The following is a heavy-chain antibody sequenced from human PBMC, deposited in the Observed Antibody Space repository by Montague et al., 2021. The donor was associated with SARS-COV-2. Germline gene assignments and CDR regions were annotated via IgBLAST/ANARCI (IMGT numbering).Heavy chain of an antibody. J-gene: IGHJ6*02. CDR1: GGSVNSGNYY. Sequence: TLSLTCTVSGGSVNSGNYYWSWIRQPAGKRLEWMGRISTSGNTNYNPSLKSRLSILVDTSKNQFSLNLRSVTAADTAVYYCARVTEVEIRTYSYYEMDVWGLGTTVTVSS. V-gene: IGHV4-61*02. CDR3: ARVTEVEIRTYSYYEMDV. CDR2: ISTSGNT. D-gene: IGHD5-12*01.